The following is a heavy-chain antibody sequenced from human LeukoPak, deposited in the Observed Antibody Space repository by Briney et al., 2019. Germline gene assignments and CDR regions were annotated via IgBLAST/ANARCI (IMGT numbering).Heavy chain of an antibody. CDR3: ARGHYDFLTGDFFDY. J-gene: IGHJ4*02. Sequence: ASVKVSCKASGYTFTSYGISWVRQAPGQGLEWMGWISAYNGNTNYAQKLQGRVTMTRNTSISTAYMELSSLRSEDTAVYYCARGHYDFLTGDFFDYWGQGTLVTVSS. CDR1: GYTFTSYG. V-gene: IGHV1-18*01. D-gene: IGHD3-9*01. CDR2: ISAYNGNT.